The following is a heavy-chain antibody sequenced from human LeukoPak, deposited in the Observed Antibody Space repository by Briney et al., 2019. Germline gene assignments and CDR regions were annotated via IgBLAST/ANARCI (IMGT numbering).Heavy chain of an antibody. CDR3: ARDRNSYGY. CDR2: ISSSSSYI. CDR1: GFTFSSYS. J-gene: IGHJ4*02. D-gene: IGHD5-18*01. V-gene: IGHV3-21*01. Sequence: GGSLRLSCAASGFTFSSYSMNWVRQAPGNGLEWVSSISSSSSYIYYADSVEGRFTISRDNAKNSLYLQMNSLRAEDTAVYYCARDRNSYGYWGQGTLVTVSS.